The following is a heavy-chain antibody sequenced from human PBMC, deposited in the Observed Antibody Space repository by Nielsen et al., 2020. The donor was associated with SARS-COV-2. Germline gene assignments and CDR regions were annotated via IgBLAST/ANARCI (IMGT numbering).Heavy chain of an antibody. CDR2: ISSSGSTI. J-gene: IGHJ4*02. CDR1: GFTFSDYY. D-gene: IGHD6-19*01. CDR3: AKGSQWPTY. V-gene: IGHV3-11*01. Sequence: GESLKISCAASGFTFSDYYMSWIRQAPGKGLEWVSYISSSGSTIYYADSVKGRFTISRDNSKNTLYLQMNSLRAEDTAVYYCAKGSQWPTYWGQGTLVTVSS.